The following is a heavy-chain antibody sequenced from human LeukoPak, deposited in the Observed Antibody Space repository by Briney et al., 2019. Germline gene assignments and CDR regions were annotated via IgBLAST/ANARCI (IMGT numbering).Heavy chain of an antibody. V-gene: IGHV1-69*06. CDR2: IIPIFGTA. D-gene: IGHD6-13*01. CDR3: ARSSIIATAGPFYFDY. J-gene: IGHJ4*02. CDR1: GGTFSSYA. Sequence: ASVKVSCKASGGTFSSYAISWVRQAPGQGLEWMGGIIPIFGTANYAQKFQGRVTITADKSTSTAYMELSSLRSEDTAVYHCARSSIIATAGPFYFDYGGQGTLVTVSS.